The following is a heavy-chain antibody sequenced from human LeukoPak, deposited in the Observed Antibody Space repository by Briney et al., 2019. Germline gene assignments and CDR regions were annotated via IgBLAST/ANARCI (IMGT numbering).Heavy chain of an antibody. V-gene: IGHV1-18*01. J-gene: IGHJ4*02. CDR2: ISAYNGNT. CDR1: GYTFTSYG. CDR3: ARDFDPSTVTTSLPFDY. Sequence: ASVKVSCKASGYTFTSYGISRVRQAPGQGLEWMGWISAYNGNTNYAQKLQGRVTMTTDTSTSTAYMELRSLRSDDTAVYYCARDFDPSTVTTSLPFDYWGQGTLVTVSS. D-gene: IGHD4-17*01.